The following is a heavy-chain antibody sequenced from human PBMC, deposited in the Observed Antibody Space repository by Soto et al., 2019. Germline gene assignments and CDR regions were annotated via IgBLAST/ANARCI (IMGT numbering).Heavy chain of an antibody. V-gene: IGHV3-73*02. J-gene: IGHJ6*01. CDR1: GFTFSGSA. Sequence: EVQLVESGGGLVQPGGSLRLSCAASGFTFSGSAVHWVRQASGKGLEWVGRSKDKVSNYATAYSASVQGRFTISRDDSKNTAFLQMNSLKIEDTAVYYCGRGVWFGPNYGVDVW. CDR3: GRGVWFGPNYGVDV. D-gene: IGHD3-10*01. CDR2: SKDKVSNYAT.